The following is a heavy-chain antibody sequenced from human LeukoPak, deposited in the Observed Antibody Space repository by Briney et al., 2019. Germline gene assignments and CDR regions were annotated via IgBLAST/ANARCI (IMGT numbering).Heavy chain of an antibody. Sequence: GGSLRLSCAASGFTFSSYDMSWVRQAPGKGLEWVSAISGSGGSTYYADSVKGRFTISRDNSKNTLYLQMNSLRAEDTAVYYCAKGLLWFGEPPGPVDYWGQGTLVTVSS. CDR1: GFTFSSYD. D-gene: IGHD3-10*01. CDR3: AKGLLWFGEPPGPVDY. J-gene: IGHJ4*02. V-gene: IGHV3-23*01. CDR2: ISGSGGST.